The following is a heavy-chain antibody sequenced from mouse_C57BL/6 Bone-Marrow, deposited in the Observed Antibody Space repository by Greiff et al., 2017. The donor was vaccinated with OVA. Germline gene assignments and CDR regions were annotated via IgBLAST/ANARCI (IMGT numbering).Heavy chain of an antibody. J-gene: IGHJ3*01. CDR1: GFTFSDYG. D-gene: IGHD2-2*01. CDR3: ARGGDGYDLFAY. Sequence: DVQLVESGGGLVKPGGSLKLSCAASGFTFSDYGMHWVRQAPEKGLEWVAYISSGSSTIYYADTVKGRFTISRDNAKNTLFLQMTSLRSEDTAMYYCARGGDGYDLFAYWGQGTLVTVSA. CDR2: ISSGSSTI. V-gene: IGHV5-17*01.